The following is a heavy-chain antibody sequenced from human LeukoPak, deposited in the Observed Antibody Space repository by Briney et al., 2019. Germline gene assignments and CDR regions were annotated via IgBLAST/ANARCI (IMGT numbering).Heavy chain of an antibody. CDR1: GGSFSGYY. V-gene: IGHV4-34*01. Sequence: SETLSLTCAVYGGSFSGYYWSWIRQPPGKGLEWIGEINHSGSTNYNPSPKSRVTISVDTSKNEFSLKLSSVTAADTAVYYCARGASQPQAAAGLLDYWGQGTLVTVSS. D-gene: IGHD6-13*01. J-gene: IGHJ4*02. CDR2: INHSGST. CDR3: ARGASQPQAAAGLLDY.